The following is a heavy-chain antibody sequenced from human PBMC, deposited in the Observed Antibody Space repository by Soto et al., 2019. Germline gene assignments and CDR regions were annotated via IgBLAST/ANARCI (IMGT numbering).Heavy chain of an antibody. J-gene: IGHJ5*02. CDR3: ARDKDYSSSWSNWFDP. D-gene: IGHD6-13*01. V-gene: IGHV1-3*01. CDR2: INAGNGNT. Sequence: ASVKVSCKASGYTFTSYAMHWVRQAPGQRLEWMGWINAGNGNTKYSQKFQGRVTITRDTSASTAYMELSSLRSEDTAVYYCARDKDYSSSWSNWFDPWGQGTLVTVSS. CDR1: GYTFTSYA.